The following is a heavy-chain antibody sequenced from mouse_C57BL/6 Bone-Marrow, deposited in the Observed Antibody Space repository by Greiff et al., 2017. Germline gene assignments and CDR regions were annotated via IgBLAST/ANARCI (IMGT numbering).Heavy chain of an antibody. J-gene: IGHJ2*01. CDR1: GFSLTSYG. D-gene: IGHD2-2*01. CDR3: ARTYGYVFFDY. Sequence: VKLMESGPGLVQPSQSLSITCTVSGFSLTSYGVHWVRQSPGKGLEWLGVIWSGGSTDYNAAFISRLSISKDNSKSQVFFKMNSLQADDTAIYYCARTYGYVFFDYWGQGTTLTVSS. V-gene: IGHV2-2*01. CDR2: IWSGGST.